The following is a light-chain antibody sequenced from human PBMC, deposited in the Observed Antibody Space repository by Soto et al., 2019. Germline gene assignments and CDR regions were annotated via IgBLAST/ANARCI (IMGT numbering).Light chain of an antibody. Sequence: EIVLTQSPGTVSLSPGERATLSCRASQSVGSSYLAWYQHKPGQAPRLLIHHTSSRATGVPDRFSGSGSGTDFTLTISGLEPEDFAVYYCQQYGSFSFGGGTKVEIK. CDR2: HTS. CDR3: QQYGSFS. J-gene: IGKJ4*01. V-gene: IGKV3-20*01. CDR1: QSVGSSY.